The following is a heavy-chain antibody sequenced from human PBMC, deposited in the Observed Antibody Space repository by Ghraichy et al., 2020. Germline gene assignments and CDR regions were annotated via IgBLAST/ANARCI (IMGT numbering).Heavy chain of an antibody. CDR3: ARDGELLWFGELSTYFDY. V-gene: IGHV1-3*01. CDR1: GYTFTSYA. J-gene: IGHJ4*02. D-gene: IGHD3-10*01. Sequence: ASVKVSCKASGYTFTSYAMHWVRQAPGQRLEWMGWINAGNGNTKYSQKFQGRVTITRDTSASTAYMELSSLRSEDTAVYYCARDGELLWFGELSTYFDYWGQGTLVTVSS. CDR2: INAGNGNT.